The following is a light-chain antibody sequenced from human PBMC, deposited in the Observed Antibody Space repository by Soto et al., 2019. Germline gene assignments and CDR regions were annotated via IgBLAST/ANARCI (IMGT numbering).Light chain of an antibody. CDR1: QNVAHN. V-gene: IGKV3-15*01. CDR2: GAS. CDR3: QQSLSWPPET. J-gene: IGKJ1*01. Sequence: IVLTQSPSILPVAPGERATLSCRASQNVAHNLAWYQQRPGQAPRLLIFGASVRPAGVPDRFSGGGSGTDFTLTISSLQLEDVAVYYCQQSLSWPPETFGQGTKVDI.